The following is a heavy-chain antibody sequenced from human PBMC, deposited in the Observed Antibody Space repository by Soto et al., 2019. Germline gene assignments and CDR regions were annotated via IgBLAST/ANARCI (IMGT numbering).Heavy chain of an antibody. D-gene: IGHD2-21*02. J-gene: IGHJ6*02. CDR3: ARTPGCGGACSHGFYYYNGMDV. CDR2: IIPLFGTA. Sequence: QVQLVQSGAEVKKPGSSVKVSCKASGDTFSSYGISWVRQAPGQGLEWMGGIIPLFGTANYAQKFQGRVTITADVSTSTASMELSSLRSEDTAVYYCARTPGCGGACSHGFYYYNGMDVWGQGTTVTVSS. V-gene: IGHV1-69*01. CDR1: GDTFSSYG.